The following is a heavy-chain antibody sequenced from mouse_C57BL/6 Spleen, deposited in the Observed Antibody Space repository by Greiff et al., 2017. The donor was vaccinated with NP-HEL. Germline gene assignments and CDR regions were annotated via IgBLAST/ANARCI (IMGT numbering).Heavy chain of an antibody. CDR3: TTGWLRRWFAY. Sequence: EVQLVESGAELVRPGASVKLSCTASGFNIKDDYMHWVKQRPEQGLEWIGWIDPENGDTEYASKFQGKATITADTSSNTAYLQLSSLTSEDTAVYYCTTGWLRRWFAYWGQGTLVTVSA. V-gene: IGHV14-4*01. CDR1: GFNIKDDY. CDR2: IDPENGDT. J-gene: IGHJ3*01. D-gene: IGHD2-2*01.